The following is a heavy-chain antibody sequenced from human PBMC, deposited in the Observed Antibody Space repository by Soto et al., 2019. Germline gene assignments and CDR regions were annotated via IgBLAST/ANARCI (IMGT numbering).Heavy chain of an antibody. D-gene: IGHD3-10*01. CDR3: ARHAFYGSGSYYSHYYYYGMDV. CDR2: IYPGDSDT. V-gene: IGHV5-51*01. CDR1: GYSFTSYW. J-gene: IGHJ6*02. Sequence: HGESLKISCKGSGYSFTSYWIGWVRQMPGKGLEWMGIIYPGDSDTRYSPSFQGQVTISADKSISTAYLQWSSLKASDTAMYYCARHAFYGSGSYYSHYYYYGMDVWGQGTTVTVSS.